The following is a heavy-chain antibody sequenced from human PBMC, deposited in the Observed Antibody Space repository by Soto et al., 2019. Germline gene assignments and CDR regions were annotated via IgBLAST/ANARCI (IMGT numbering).Heavy chain of an antibody. CDR2: IRHDGGLK. CDR3: ARDWGSSGWYNWFDP. CDR1: GFTFSTYG. J-gene: IGHJ5*02. Sequence: QVQLVESGGGVVQPGRSLRLSCAASGFTFSTYGLHWVRQAPGKGPEWVAFIRHDGGLKYYVDSVKGRFSISRDNSKNTLYLEMNSLRPEDTAVYYCARDWGSSGWYNWFDPWGQGTLVTVSS. V-gene: IGHV3-30*03. D-gene: IGHD6-19*01.